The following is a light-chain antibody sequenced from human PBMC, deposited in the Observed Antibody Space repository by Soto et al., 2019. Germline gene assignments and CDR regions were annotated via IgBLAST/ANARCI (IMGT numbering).Light chain of an antibody. CDR3: CSYADTGALV. CDR2: ETS. V-gene: IGLV2-23*01. J-gene: IGLJ3*02. Sequence: QSALTQPASVSGSPGQTITISCSGTSSDIGSYNLVSWYQQHPDKAPKLIIYETSERPSGVSSRSSGSRSANAASLTISGLQAEDAGDYFCCSYADTGALVFGGGTKLTVL. CDR1: SSDIGSYNL.